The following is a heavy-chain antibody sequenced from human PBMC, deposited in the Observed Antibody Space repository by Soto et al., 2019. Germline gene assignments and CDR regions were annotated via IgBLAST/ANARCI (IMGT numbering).Heavy chain of an antibody. CDR3: ARAYCSGGSCYPCYFDY. D-gene: IGHD2-15*01. CDR1: GYTFTSYD. Sequence: QVQLVQSGAEVKKPGASVKVSCKASGYTFTSYDINWVRQATGQGLEWMGWMNPNSGNTGYAQKFQGRVTMTRNTSISTAYMELSSLRSEDTAVYYCARAYCSGGSCYPCYFDYWGQGTLVTVSS. CDR2: MNPNSGNT. J-gene: IGHJ4*02. V-gene: IGHV1-8*01.